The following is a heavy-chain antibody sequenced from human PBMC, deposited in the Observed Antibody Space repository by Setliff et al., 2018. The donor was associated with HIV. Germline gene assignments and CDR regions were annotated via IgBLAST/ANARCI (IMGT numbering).Heavy chain of an antibody. CDR1: GFTFSSYW. CDR2: LNTDGSSA. Sequence: GGPLRLSCAASGFTFSSYWMHWVRQAPGKGLVWVSRLNTDGSSATYADSVKGRFTNSRDNAKNTLYLQMDSLRAEDTAVYYCARGYYGSDLQNAMDVWGQGTTVTVSS. V-gene: IGHV3-74*03. J-gene: IGHJ6*02. D-gene: IGHD3-10*01. CDR3: ARGYYGSDLQNAMDV.